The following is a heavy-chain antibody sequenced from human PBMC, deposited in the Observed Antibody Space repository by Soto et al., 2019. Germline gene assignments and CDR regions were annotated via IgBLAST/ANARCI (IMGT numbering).Heavy chain of an antibody. CDR1: GFTFSNYG. D-gene: IGHD6-6*01. CDR3: ARDYSNSFDY. V-gene: IGHV3-33*01. Sequence: GGSLRLSCAASGFTFSNYGMHWVRQAPGKGLEWVAVIWYDGSNKYYVDSVKGRFTISRDNSKNTLYLQMDSLRAEETAVYYCARDYSNSFDYWGQGTLVTVSS. CDR2: IWYDGSNK. J-gene: IGHJ4*02.